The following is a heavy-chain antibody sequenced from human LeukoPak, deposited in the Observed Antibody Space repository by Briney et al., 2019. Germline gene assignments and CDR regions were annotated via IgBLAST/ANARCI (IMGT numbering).Heavy chain of an antibody. D-gene: IGHD6-13*01. CDR2: ISIDGSHT. CDR1: GFTFSGYA. V-gene: IGHV3-21*01. Sequence: PGGSLRLSCAASGFTFSGYAMSWVLQAPGKGLKWVSAISIDGSHTYYADSVKGRFTVSRDNAKNSLYLQMNSLRAEDSAVYFCARSTVAAAGDDWGQGTLVTVSS. J-gene: IGHJ4*02. CDR3: ARSTVAAAGDD.